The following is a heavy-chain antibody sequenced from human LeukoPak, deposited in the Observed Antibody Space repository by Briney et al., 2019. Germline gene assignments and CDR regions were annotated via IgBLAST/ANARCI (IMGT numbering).Heavy chain of an antibody. CDR1: GGTFSIYA. CDR2: IIPILGIA. V-gene: IGHV1-69*04. CDR3: ARSRVEQLVYDY. D-gene: IGHD6-13*01. J-gene: IGHJ4*02. Sequence: ASVTVSCKASGGTFSIYAISWVRQAPGQGLEWMGRIIPILGIANYAQKFQGRVTITADKSTSTAYMELSSLRSEDTAVYYCARSRVEQLVYDYWGQGTLVTVSS.